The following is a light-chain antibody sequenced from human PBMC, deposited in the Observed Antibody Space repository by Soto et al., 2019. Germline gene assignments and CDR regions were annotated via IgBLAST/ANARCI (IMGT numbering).Light chain of an antibody. V-gene: IGKV1-5*03. CDR2: KAS. J-gene: IGKJ4*01. Sequence: DIQMTQSPSTLSASVGDRVTITCRASQSISSWLVWYQQKPGKAPKLLIYKASSLESGVPSSFSGSGSGTEFTLTISSLQPDDFATYYCQQFNDYPLTFGGGTKVEIK. CDR3: QQFNDYPLT. CDR1: QSISSW.